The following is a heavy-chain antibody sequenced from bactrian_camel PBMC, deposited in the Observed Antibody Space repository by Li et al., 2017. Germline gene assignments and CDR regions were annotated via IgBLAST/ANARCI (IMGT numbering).Heavy chain of an antibody. V-gene: IGHV3S55*01. CDR2: LHTDSTT. CDR1: GLTSTIYT. Sequence: HVQLVESGGGSVQAGGSLRLSCAVSGLTSTIYTMAWFRQAPGKEREGVAALHTDSTTYYADSVKGRFTISRDNAKNTLYLQMNSLKPEDTAVYYCVGDSDAGGLVETDWSPIFGYWGQGTQVTVS. CDR3: VGDSDAGGLVETDWSPIFGY. D-gene: IGHD7*01. J-gene: IGHJ6*01.